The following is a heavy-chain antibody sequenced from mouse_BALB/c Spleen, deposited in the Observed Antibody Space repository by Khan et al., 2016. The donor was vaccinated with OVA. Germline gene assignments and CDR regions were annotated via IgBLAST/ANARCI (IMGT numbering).Heavy chain of an antibody. Sequence: EVELVESGGGLVKPGGSLRLSCAASGFTFSSYSMSWVRQTPEKRLEWVATITSGGSYTYYPDSVQGRFTISRDNAKNTLYLQMSSLKSEDTAIYYCTRDRNYYVSSFYFDYWGQGTTLTVSS. V-gene: IGHV5-6-4*01. CDR3: TRDRNYYVSSFYFDY. CDR1: GFTFSSYS. J-gene: IGHJ2*01. D-gene: IGHD1-1*01. CDR2: ITSGGSYT.